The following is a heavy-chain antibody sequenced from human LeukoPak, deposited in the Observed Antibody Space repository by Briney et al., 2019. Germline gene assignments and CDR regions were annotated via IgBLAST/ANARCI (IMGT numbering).Heavy chain of an antibody. CDR3: ARGRPGWGAFDI. V-gene: IGHV4-30-4*01. CDR2: IYYSGST. J-gene: IGHJ3*02. CDR1: GGSISSGDYY. D-gene: IGHD7-27*01. Sequence: SSETLSLTCTVSGGSISSGDYYWSWIRQPPGTGLEWIGYIYYSGSTYYNPSLKSRVTISVDTSKNQFSLKLSSVTAADTAVYYCARGRPGWGAFDIWGQGTMVTVSS.